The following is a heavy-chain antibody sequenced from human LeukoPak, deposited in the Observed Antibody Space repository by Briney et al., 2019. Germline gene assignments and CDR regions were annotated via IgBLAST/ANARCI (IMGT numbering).Heavy chain of an antibody. V-gene: IGHV4-59*12. J-gene: IGHJ4*02. CDR1: GGSISSYY. D-gene: IGHD6-6*01. Sequence: SETLSLTCTVSGGSISSYYWSWIRQPPGKGLEWIGYIYYSGSTNYNPSLKSRVTISVDTSKNQFSLKLSSVTAADTAVYYCARGDTVAARPGRFDYWGQRTLVTVSS. CDR3: ARGDTVAARPGRFDY. CDR2: IYYSGST.